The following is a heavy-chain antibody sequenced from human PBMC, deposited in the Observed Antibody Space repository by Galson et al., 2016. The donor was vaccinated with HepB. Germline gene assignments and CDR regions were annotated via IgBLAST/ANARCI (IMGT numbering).Heavy chain of an antibody. CDR3: ARDSRYEVLTGFLRDDL. CDR1: GYTFTSFG. CDR2: ISAYMSKT. V-gene: IGHV1-18*04. J-gene: IGHJ5*02. D-gene: IGHD3-9*01. Sequence: SVKVSCKASGYTFTSFGISWVRQAPGQGLEWMGWISAYMSKTKYAQKFQDRVAMTTDTSTNTAYMELRSVKFDDTAVYYCARDSRYEVLTGFLRDDLWGQGTLVVVSS.